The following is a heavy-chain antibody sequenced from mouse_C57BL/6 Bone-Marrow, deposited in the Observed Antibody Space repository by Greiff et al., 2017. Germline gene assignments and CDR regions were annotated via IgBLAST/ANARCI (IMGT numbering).Heavy chain of an antibody. V-gene: IGHV1-81*01. D-gene: IGHD2-1*01. CDR1: GYTFTSYG. CDR2: IYPRSGNT. Sequence: VQLQQSGAELARPGASVKLSCKASGYTFTSYGISWVKQRTGQGLEWIGEIYPRSGNTYYNEKFKGNATLTADNASSTAYMEHRSLTSEDSAVYVCSRDDYGNYHGDYWGQGTSVTVSS. CDR3: SRDDYGNYHGDY. J-gene: IGHJ4*01.